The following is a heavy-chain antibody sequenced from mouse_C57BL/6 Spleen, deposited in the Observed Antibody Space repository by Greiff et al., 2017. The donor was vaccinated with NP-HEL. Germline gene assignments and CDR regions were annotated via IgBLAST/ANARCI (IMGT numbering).Heavy chain of an antibody. CDR1: GYSITSGYY. Sequence: VQLKQSGPGLVKPSQSLSLTCSVTGYSITSGYYWNWIRQFPGNKLEWMGYISYDGSNNYNPSLKNRISITRDTSKNQFFLKLNSVTTEDTATYYCARGHSNYYAMDYWGQGTSVTVSS. V-gene: IGHV3-6*01. D-gene: IGHD2-5*01. J-gene: IGHJ4*01. CDR2: ISYDGSN. CDR3: ARGHSNYYAMDY.